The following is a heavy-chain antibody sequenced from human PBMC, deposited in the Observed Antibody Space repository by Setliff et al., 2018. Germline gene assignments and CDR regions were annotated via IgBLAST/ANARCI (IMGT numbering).Heavy chain of an antibody. CDR3: ARENILTGYPTIDY. J-gene: IGHJ4*02. V-gene: IGHV1-46*01. CDR1: GYTLTSYY. CDR2: INPSGGST. Sequence: ASVKVSCKASGYTLTSYYMHWVRQAPGRGLEWMGIINPSGGSTSDAQKFQGRVTMTRDTSTSTVYMELSSLRSEDTAVYYCARENILTGYPTIDYWGQGTLVTVSS. D-gene: IGHD3-9*01.